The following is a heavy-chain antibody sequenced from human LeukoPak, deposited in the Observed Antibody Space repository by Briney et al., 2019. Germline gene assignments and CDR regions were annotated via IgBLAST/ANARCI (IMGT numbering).Heavy chain of an antibody. V-gene: IGHV1-69*06. D-gene: IGHD3-10*01. J-gene: IGHJ4*02. Sequence: ASVKVSCKASGNSFNKYAITWVRQAPGQGLEGMGEFIPIFGTAKYAKKFQGRVTITADKSTSTAYMDLNSLRSEDTAVYYCTRGGFGELYHFDYWGQGTLVTVSS. CDR3: TRGGFGELYHFDY. CDR1: GNSFNKYA. CDR2: FIPIFGTA.